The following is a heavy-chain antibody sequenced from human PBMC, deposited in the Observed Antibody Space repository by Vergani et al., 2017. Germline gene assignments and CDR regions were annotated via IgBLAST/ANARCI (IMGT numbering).Heavy chain of an antibody. D-gene: IGHD1-14*01. Sequence: QVQLVQSGAEVKKPGASVKVSCKASGYTFTSYGISWVRQAPGQGLEWMGWISAYNGNTNYAQKLQGWVTMTRDTSISTAYMELSRLRSDDTAVYYCARDHPGSLFDYWGQGTLVTVSS. CDR2: ISAYNGNT. CDR3: ARDHPGSLFDY. CDR1: GYTFTSYG. J-gene: IGHJ4*02. V-gene: IGHV1-18*01.